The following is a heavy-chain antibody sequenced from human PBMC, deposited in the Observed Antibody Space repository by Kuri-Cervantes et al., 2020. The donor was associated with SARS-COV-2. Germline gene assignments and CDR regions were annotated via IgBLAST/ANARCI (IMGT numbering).Heavy chain of an antibody. D-gene: IGHD2-2*01. V-gene: IGHV3-23*01. CDR3: ARGPDCSSTSCYLGFDY. J-gene: IGHJ4*02. CDR2: ISGGGDST. Sequence: GGSLRLSCAASGFTFSTYAMSWVRQAPGKGLEWVSTISGGGDSTYYADSVKGRFTISRDNSKNTLYLQMNSLRAEDTAVYYCARGPDCSSTSCYLGFDYWGQGTLVTVSS. CDR1: GFTFSTYA.